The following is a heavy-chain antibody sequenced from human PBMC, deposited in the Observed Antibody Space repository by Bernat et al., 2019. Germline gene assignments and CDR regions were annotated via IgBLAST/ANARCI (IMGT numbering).Heavy chain of an antibody. CDR2: IYYSGTT. Sequence: QLQLQESGPGLVKPSETLSLTCTVSGGSISSDSYFWGWIRQPPGKGLEWIGSIYYSGTTYYNPSLKSRVTISVDTSKNQFSLKLSSVTAADTAVYYCARTLGYSSGWYDYWCQGTLVTVSS. D-gene: IGHD6-19*01. V-gene: IGHV4-39*01. CDR3: ARTLGYSSGWYDY. J-gene: IGHJ4*02. CDR1: GGSISSDSYF.